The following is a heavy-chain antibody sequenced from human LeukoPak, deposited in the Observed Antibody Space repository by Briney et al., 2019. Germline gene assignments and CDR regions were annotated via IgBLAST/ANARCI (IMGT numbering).Heavy chain of an antibody. J-gene: IGHJ4*02. CDR2: IYPGDSDT. Sequence: GGSLKISCKGSGYRFTSYWIAWVRQMPGKGLESMGIIYPGDSDTRYSPPFQGQVTISADKSISTAYLQWSSLKASDTAMYYCARGLGYSGSWYFDYWGQGTLVTVSS. CDR3: ARGLGYSGSWYFDY. V-gene: IGHV5-51*01. CDR1: GYRFTSYW. D-gene: IGHD6-13*01.